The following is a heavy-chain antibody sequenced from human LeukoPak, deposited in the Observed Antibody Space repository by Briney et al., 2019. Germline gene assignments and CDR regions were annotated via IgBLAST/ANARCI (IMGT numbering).Heavy chain of an antibody. J-gene: IGHJ5*02. D-gene: IGHD1-26*01. Sequence: GRSLRLSCTVSGFTFGDYAMSWVRQAPGKGLEWVGFIRKKVHGGTTEYAASVKGRFTISRDDSKSVAYLQMNSLKTEDTAVYYCTTLSGASYLTFDHWGQGTLVTVSS. CDR1: GFTFGDYA. V-gene: IGHV3-49*04. CDR3: TTLSGASYLTFDH. CDR2: IRKKVHGGTT.